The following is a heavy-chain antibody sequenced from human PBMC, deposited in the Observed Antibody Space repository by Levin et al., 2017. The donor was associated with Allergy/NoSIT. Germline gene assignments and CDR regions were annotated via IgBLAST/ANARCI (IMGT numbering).Heavy chain of an antibody. CDR2: ISAYNGNT. J-gene: IGHJ4*02. D-gene: IGHD3-3*01. CDR3: ARFDYDFWSGYPNPVDY. Sequence: GESLKISCKASGYTFTSYGISWVRQAPGQGLEWMGWISAYNGNTNYAQKLQGRVTMTTDTSTSTAYMELRSLRSDDTAVYYCARFDYDFWSGYPNPVDYWGQGTLVTVSS. CDR1: GYTFTSYG. V-gene: IGHV1-18*01.